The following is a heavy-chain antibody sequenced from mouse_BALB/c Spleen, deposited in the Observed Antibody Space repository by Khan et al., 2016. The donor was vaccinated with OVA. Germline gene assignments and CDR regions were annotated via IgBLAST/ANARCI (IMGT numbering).Heavy chain of an antibody. CDR2: ISYSGVT. CDR1: GYSITSGYA. D-gene: IGHD1-1*01. CDR3: ARGNYYVYYFDY. Sequence: EVQLVETGPGLVKPSQSLSLTCTVTGYSITSGYAWNWIRQFPGNKLEWMGYISYSGVTSYTPSLKSRISITRDTSKNQFFLQLTSVTTEDTATYYCARGNYYVYYFDYWGQGTTLTVSS. V-gene: IGHV3-2*02. J-gene: IGHJ2*01.